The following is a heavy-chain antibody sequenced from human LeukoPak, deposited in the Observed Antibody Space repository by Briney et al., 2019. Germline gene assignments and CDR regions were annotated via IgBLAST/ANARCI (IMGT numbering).Heavy chain of an antibody. J-gene: IGHJ4*02. Sequence: GGSLRLSCAASGFTFSSYSMNWVRQAPGKGLEWVSYISSSSATIYYAASVKGRFTISRDNAKNSLYLQMNSLRAEDTAVYYCARDLISQSTPFHFDYWGQGTLVTVSS. D-gene: IGHD2/OR15-2a*01. V-gene: IGHV3-48*04. CDR3: ARDLISQSTPFHFDY. CDR2: ISSSSATI. CDR1: GFTFSSYS.